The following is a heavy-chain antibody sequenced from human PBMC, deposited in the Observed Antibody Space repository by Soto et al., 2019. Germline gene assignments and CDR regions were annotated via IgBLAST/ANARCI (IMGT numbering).Heavy chain of an antibody. J-gene: IGHJ3*02. CDR2: IYYSGST. CDR3: ARAVVVVAATRVFDAFDI. D-gene: IGHD2-15*01. Sequence: SETLSLTCTVPGGSISSGGYYWSWIRQHPGKGLEWIGYIYYSGSTYYNPSLKSRVTISVDTSKNQFSLKLSSVTAADTAVYYCARAVVVVAATRVFDAFDIWGQGTMVTVSS. V-gene: IGHV4-31*03. CDR1: GGSISSGGYY.